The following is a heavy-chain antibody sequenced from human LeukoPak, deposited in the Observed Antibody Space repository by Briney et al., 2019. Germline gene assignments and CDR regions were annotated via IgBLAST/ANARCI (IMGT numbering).Heavy chain of an antibody. V-gene: IGHV3-7*03. Sequence: WGSLRLSCAASGFTFSSYWMSWVRQAPGKGLEWVANIKQDGSEKYYVDSVKGRFTISRDNAKNSLYLQMNSLRAEDTAVYYCARLGYCSSTSCRPALYYYGMDVWGKGNTVTVSS. D-gene: IGHD2-2*01. J-gene: IGHJ6*04. CDR2: IKQDGSEK. CDR1: GFTFSSYW. CDR3: ARLGYCSSTSCRPALYYYGMDV.